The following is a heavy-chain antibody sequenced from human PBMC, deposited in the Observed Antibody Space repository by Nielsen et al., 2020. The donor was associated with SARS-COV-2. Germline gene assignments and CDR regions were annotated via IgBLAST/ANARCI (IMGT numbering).Heavy chain of an antibody. D-gene: IGHD1-20*01. V-gene: IGHV4-34*01. CDR1: GGSFSGYY. CDR2: INHSGST. J-gene: IGHJ4*02. Sequence: GSLRLSCAVYGGSFSGYYWSWIRQPPGKGLEWIGEINHSGSTNYNPSLKSRVPISVDTSKNQFSLKLSSVTAADTAVYYCARHLITGTIDYWGQGTLVTVSS. CDR3: ARHLITGTIDY.